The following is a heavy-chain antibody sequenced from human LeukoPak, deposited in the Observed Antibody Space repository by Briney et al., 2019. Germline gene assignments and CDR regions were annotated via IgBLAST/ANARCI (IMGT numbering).Heavy chain of an antibody. D-gene: IGHD2-2*01. Sequence: GGSLRLSCAASVFTFSDYWLSWVRQAPGKGLEWVANIKQDGTEKNYVDSVKGRFTISRDNARSSLSLQVNSLRAEDTAVYYCVRGPYALFWGQGTLVSVSS. CDR2: IKQDGTEK. J-gene: IGHJ4*02. V-gene: IGHV3-7*01. CDR1: VFTFSDYW. CDR3: VRGPYALF.